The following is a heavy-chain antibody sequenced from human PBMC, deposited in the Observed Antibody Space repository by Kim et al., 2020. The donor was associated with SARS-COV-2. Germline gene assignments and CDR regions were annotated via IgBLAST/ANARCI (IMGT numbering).Heavy chain of an antibody. V-gene: IGHV3-48*02. CDR3: ARSLGSSWFYQ. D-gene: IGHD2-15*01. Sequence: GGSLRLSCAASGFTFSNENMNWVRQAPGKGLEWISYISGSGEVIMYADSAKGRFTISRDNAKRSLYLHMISLRHEDTALYYCARSLGSSWFYQWGQGTL. CDR2: ISGSGEVI. CDR1: GFTFSNEN. J-gene: IGHJ5*02.